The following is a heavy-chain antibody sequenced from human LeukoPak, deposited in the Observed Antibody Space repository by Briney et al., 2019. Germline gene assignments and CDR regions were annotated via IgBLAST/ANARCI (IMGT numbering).Heavy chain of an antibody. CDR3: ARGRMSTILFDY. V-gene: IGHV1-2*02. CDR1: GYTFTGYY. D-gene: IGHD5-24*01. CDR2: INPNSGGT. J-gene: IGHJ4*02. Sequence: GASVKVSCKASGYTFTGYYIHWVRQAPGQGLEWMGWINPNSGGTNYAQKFQGRVTMTRDTSISTAYMELSRLRPNDTAVYYCARGRMSTILFDYWGQGTLVTISS.